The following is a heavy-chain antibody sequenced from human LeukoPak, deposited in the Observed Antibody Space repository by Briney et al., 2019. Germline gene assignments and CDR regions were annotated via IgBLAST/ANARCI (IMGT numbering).Heavy chain of an antibody. CDR1: GYSISSGFY. Sequence: PSETLSLTCSVSGFSGYSISSGFYWGWIRQPPGKGLEWIGSIFHSGSTYYNPSLKSRVTISVDTSKNQFSLKLSSVTAADTAGYYCARIMIVVTMWGQGALVTVSS. D-gene: IGHD3-22*01. J-gene: IGHJ4*02. V-gene: IGHV4-38-2*02. CDR3: ARIMIVVTM. CDR2: IFHSGST.